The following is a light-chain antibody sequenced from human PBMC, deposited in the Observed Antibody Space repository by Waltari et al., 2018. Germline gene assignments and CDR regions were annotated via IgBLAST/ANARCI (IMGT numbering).Light chain of an antibody. Sequence: QLVLTQSPSASASLGASVKLTCTLSSGHSSNVIAWHQQQPEKGPRYLMTVNSDGSHSKGDEIPYRFSGASSGAERHLTSSSLQSEDEADYYCQTGGHGTWVFGGGTKLTVL. CDR3: QTGGHGTWV. CDR2: VNSDGSH. V-gene: IGLV4-69*01. CDR1: SGHSSNV. J-gene: IGLJ3*02.